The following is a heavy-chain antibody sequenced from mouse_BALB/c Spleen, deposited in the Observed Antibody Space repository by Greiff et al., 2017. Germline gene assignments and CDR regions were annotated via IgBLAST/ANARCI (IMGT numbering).Heavy chain of an antibody. J-gene: IGHJ1*01. D-gene: IGHD1-1*01. CDR1: GYSITSDYA. V-gene: IGHV3-2*02. Sequence: EVKLVESGPGLVKPSQSLSLTCTVTGYSITSDYAWNWIRQFPGNKLEWMGYISYSGSTSYNPSLKSRISITRDTSKNQFFLQLNSVTTEATATYYCAREYYGSSPWYFDVWGAGTTVTVSS. CDR3: AREYYGSSPWYFDV. CDR2: ISYSGST.